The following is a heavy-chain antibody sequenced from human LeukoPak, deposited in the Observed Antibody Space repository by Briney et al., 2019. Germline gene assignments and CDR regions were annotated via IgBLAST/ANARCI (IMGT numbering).Heavy chain of an antibody. D-gene: IGHD2-8*02. V-gene: IGHV4-34*01. Sequence: PSETLSLTCDVYRGSFSGYFWSWFRQTPGKGLEWLGEMNDSGSTNYNPSLKSRVTISVAVSKNQYSLRLTSVTAADTAVYYCARKGFVESTGWRGAFDVWGQGTMVTVSS. CDR3: ARKGFVESTGWRGAFDV. CDR1: RGSFSGYF. J-gene: IGHJ3*01. CDR2: MNDSGST.